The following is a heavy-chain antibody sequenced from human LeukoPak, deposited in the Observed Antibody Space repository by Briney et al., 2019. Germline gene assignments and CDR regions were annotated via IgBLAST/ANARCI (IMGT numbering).Heavy chain of an antibody. CDR2: INHSGST. V-gene: IGHV4-34*01. Sequence: PSETLSLTCAVYGGSFSGYYWSWIRQPPGKGLEWIGEINHSGSTNYNPSLKSRVTRSVDTSKNQFSLKLSSVTAADTAVYYCARAIWFGESPFDYWGQGTLVTVSS. J-gene: IGHJ4*02. CDR3: ARAIWFGESPFDY. CDR1: GGSFSGYY. D-gene: IGHD3-10*01.